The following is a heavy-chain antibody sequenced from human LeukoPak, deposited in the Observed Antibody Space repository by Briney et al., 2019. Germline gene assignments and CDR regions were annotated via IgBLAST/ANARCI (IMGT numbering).Heavy chain of an antibody. CDR2: INHSGST. D-gene: IGHD6-19*01. J-gene: IGHJ2*01. CDR3: ARVLEGSSGQHWYFDL. CDR1: GGSFSGYY. Sequence: SETLSLTCAVYGGSFSGYYWSWIRQPPGKGLEWIGEINHSGSTNYNPSLKSRVTISVDTSKNQFSLKLSSVTAADTAVYYCARVLEGSSGQHWYFDLWSRGTLVTVSS. V-gene: IGHV4-34*01.